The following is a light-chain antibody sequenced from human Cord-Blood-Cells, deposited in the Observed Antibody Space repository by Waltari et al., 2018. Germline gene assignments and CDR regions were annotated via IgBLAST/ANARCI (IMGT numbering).Light chain of an antibody. Sequence: DIQMTQSPSSLSASVGDRVTIPCRASQSISSYLNWYQQKPGKAPKLLIDAASSLQSGVPSRFSGSGSGTEFTLTISSLQPEDFATYYCQQSYSTPPYTVGQGTKLEIK. CDR2: AAS. CDR1: QSISSY. V-gene: IGKV1-39*01. CDR3: QQSYSTPPYT. J-gene: IGKJ2*01.